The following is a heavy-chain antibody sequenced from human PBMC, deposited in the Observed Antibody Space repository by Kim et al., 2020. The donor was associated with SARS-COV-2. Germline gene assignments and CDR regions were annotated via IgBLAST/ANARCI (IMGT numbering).Heavy chain of an antibody. D-gene: IGHD3-10*01. J-gene: IGHJ3*02. CDR3: TTDPLTMVRGVTGDAFDI. V-gene: IGHV3-15*01. Sequence: KGRFTISRDDSKNTLYLQMNSLKTEDTAVYYCTTDPLTMVRGVTGDAFDIWGQGTMVTVSS.